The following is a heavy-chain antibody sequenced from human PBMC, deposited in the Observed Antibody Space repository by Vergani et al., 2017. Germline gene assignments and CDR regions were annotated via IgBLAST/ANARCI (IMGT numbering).Heavy chain of an antibody. V-gene: IGHV3-30*04. CDR3: AKDLTKSGDC. Sequence: QVQLVESGGGVVQPGRSRRLSCAASGFTFSSYAMHWVRQAPGKGLEWVAVISYDGSNKYYADSVKGRFTISRDNSKNTLYLQMNSLRAEDTAVYYCAKDLTKSGDCWGQGTLVTVSS. J-gene: IGHJ4*02. D-gene: IGHD1-14*01. CDR2: ISYDGSNK. CDR1: GFTFSSYA.